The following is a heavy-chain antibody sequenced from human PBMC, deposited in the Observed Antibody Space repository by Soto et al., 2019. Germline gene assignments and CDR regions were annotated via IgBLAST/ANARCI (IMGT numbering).Heavy chain of an antibody. CDR3: ARGQKLFQDGRFDY. CDR1: GYTFTSYG. Sequence: PSVKVSCKASGYTFTSYGITWVRQAPGQGLEWMGWISAYNGNTNYAQRLQGRVTMTTDTSTTTAYMELRSLRSDDTAVYYCARGQKLFQDGRFDYWGQGTLVTVSS. J-gene: IGHJ4*02. CDR2: ISAYNGNT. V-gene: IGHV1-18*01. D-gene: IGHD1-1*01.